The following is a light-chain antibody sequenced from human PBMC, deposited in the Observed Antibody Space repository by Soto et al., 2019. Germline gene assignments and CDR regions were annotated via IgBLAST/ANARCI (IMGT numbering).Light chain of an antibody. CDR1: SSNIGGNP. J-gene: IGLJ3*02. Sequence: QSVLTQPPSASGTPGQRVTISCSGSSSNIGGNPVNWYQQLPGTAPKLLIYANNQRPSGVPDRFSGSKSGTSASLAVSGLQSEDEADYYCAAWDDSLNGHWVFGGGTKLTVL. CDR3: AAWDDSLNGHWV. V-gene: IGLV1-44*01. CDR2: ANN.